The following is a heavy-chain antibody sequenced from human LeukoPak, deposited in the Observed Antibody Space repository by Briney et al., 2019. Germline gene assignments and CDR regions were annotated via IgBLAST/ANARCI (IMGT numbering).Heavy chain of an antibody. D-gene: IGHD6-19*01. CDR3: ARTAGVAVAGSRQYFDY. CDR2: FYYSGNT. V-gene: IGHV4-38-2*01. J-gene: IGHJ4*02. CDR1: GFTFSDYY. Sequence: LRLSCAASGFTFSDYYMSWIRQHPGKGLEWIGSFYYSGNTYYNPSLKSRVTISVDTSKNEFSLKLRSVTAADTAVYYCARTAGVAVAGSRQYFDYWGQGTLVTVSS.